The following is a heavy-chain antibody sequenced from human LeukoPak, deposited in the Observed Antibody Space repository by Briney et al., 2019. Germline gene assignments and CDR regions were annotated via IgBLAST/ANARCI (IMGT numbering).Heavy chain of an antibody. CDR3: ARDRDIVVVPAAIGYRFDP. Sequence: SVKVSCKASLGTVSSYTISWVRQAPGQGPEWMGRIIPILGIANYAQKFQGRVTITADKSTSTAYMELSSLRSEDTAVYYRARDRDIVVVPAAIGYRFDPWGQGTLVTVSS. V-gene: IGHV1-69*04. J-gene: IGHJ5*02. CDR1: LGTVSSYT. D-gene: IGHD2-2*01. CDR2: IIPILGIA.